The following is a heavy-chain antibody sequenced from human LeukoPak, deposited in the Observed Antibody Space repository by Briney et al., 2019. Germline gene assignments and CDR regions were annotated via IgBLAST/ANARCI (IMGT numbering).Heavy chain of an antibody. J-gene: IGHJ6*03. V-gene: IGHV4-39*01. CDR3: ARSPPYWGLYYYYMDV. D-gene: IGHD7-27*01. CDR1: GGSISSSSYY. CDR2: IYYSGST. Sequence: SSETPSLTCTVSGGSISSSSYYWGWIYQPPGKGLEWIGSIYYSGSTYYNPSLKSRVTISVDTSKNQFSLKLSSVTATDTAVYYCARSPPYWGLYYYYMDVWGKGTTVTVSS.